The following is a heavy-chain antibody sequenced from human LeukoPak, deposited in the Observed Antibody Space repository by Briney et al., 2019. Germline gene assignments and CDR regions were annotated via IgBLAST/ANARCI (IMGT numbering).Heavy chain of an antibody. CDR2: INSDGSST. J-gene: IGHJ6*02. D-gene: IGHD2-2*01. Sequence: GGSLRLSCAASGFTFSSNWMHWVRQAPGKGLVWVSRINSDGSSTSYADSGKGRFTISRDNAKNTLYLQMNSLRAEDTAVYYCARVGGIVVVPAADHLNYGMDGWGQGTTVTASS. CDR3: ARVGGIVVVPAADHLNYGMDG. V-gene: IGHV3-74*01. CDR1: GFTFSSNW.